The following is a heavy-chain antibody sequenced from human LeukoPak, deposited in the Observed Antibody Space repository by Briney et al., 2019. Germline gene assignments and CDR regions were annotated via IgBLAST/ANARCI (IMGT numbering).Heavy chain of an antibody. J-gene: IGHJ4*02. V-gene: IGHV3-30*18. CDR2: VSYEGKSQ. CDR3: AKEGTAQISTWYDY. D-gene: IGHD6-13*01. CDR1: GFTFSNYG. Sequence: HPGRSLRLSCATSGFTFSNYGMHWVRQAPGKGLEWVAVVSYEGKSQYYADSVRGRSTISTDNSKNTLYLQMNSLRGEDAAVYYCAKEGTAQISTWYDYWGQGTLVTVSS.